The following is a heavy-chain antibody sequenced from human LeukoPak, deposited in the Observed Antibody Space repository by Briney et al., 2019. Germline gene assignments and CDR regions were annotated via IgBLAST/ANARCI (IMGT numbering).Heavy chain of an antibody. Sequence: ASVKVSCKASGYTFTSYGISWVRQAPGRGLEWMGWISAYNGNTNYAQKLQGRVTMTTDTSTSTAYMELRSLRSDDTAVYYCARVFGIVGATATFDIWGQGTMVTVSS. CDR3: ARVFGIVGATATFDI. D-gene: IGHD1-26*01. J-gene: IGHJ3*02. CDR1: GYTFTSYG. V-gene: IGHV1-18*01. CDR2: ISAYNGNT.